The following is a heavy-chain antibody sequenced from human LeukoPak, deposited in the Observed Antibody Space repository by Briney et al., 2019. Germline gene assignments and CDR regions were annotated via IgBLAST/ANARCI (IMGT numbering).Heavy chain of an antibody. CDR3: ARVDNYYDSSGYYYLGRFDP. V-gene: IGHV1-2*02. Sequence: ASVKVSCEASGYTFTGYYIHWVRQAPGQGLEWLGWINPNSGDTNYAQKFQGRVTVTRDTSISTAYMELSRLTSDDTAVYSCARVDNYYDSSGYYYLGRFDPWGQGTLVTVSS. J-gene: IGHJ5*02. D-gene: IGHD3-22*01. CDR2: INPNSGDT. CDR1: GYTFTGYY.